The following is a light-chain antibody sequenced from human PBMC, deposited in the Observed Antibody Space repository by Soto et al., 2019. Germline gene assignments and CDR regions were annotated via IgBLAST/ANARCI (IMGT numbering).Light chain of an antibody. J-gene: IGKJ1*01. Sequence: DIQMTQSPSTLCGSVGDRVTITCRASQTISSWLAWYQQKPGKAPKLLIYKASTLKSGVPSRFSGSGSGTEFTLTISSLQPEDFATYYCQQSYSTPRTFGPGTKVDIK. CDR2: KAS. CDR3: QQSYSTPRT. CDR1: QTISSW. V-gene: IGKV1-5*03.